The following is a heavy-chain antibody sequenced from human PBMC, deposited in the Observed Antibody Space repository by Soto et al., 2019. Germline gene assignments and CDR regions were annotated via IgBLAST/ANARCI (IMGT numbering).Heavy chain of an antibody. CDR1: GGTFSSYA. V-gene: IGHV1-69*01. D-gene: IGHD6-13*01. CDR2: IIRIFSTA. CDR3: ARDSPIARMDV. J-gene: IGHJ6*02. Sequence: QVQLVQSGAEVKKPGSSVKVSCKASGGTFSSYAISWVRQAPGQGLEWMGGIIRIFSTANYAQKFKGRVTITSDESTITAYMERSSLRAEDTAVYYCARDSPIARMDVWGQGTTVTVSS.